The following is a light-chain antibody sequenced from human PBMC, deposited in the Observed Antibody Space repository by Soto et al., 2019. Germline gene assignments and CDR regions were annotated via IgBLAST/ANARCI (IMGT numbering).Light chain of an antibody. Sequence: DIQMTQSPSTLSASVGDRVTITCRASQNIGSWLAWYQQKPGKAPKLLIYDASSLGSGVPSRFSGSGSGTDFTLTISSLQPDDFTTYYCQQYNNFPSTFGQGTKLEIK. CDR1: QNIGSW. CDR2: DAS. V-gene: IGKV1-5*01. CDR3: QQYNNFPST. J-gene: IGKJ2*01.